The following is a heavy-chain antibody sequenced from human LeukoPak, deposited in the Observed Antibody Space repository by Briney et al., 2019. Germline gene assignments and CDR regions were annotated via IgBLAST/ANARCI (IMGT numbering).Heavy chain of an antibody. Sequence: GGSLRLSCAASGFTFDDYGMSWVRQAPGKGLEWVSGINWNGGSTGYADSVKGRFTISRDNAKNSLYLQMNSLRAEDTALYHCARGGRGYSGYDFAFDISGQGTMVTASS. J-gene: IGHJ3*02. CDR2: INWNGGST. D-gene: IGHD5-12*01. V-gene: IGHV3-20*01. CDR1: GFTFDDYG. CDR3: ARGGRGYSGYDFAFDI.